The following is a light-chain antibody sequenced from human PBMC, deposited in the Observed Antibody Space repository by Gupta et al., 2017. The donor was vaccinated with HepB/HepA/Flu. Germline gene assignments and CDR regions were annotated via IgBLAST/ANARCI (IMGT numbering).Light chain of an antibody. J-gene: IGKJ1*01. V-gene: IGKV1-12*01. CDR2: AAS. CDR3: QRGDSLPWA. CDR1: QGTFSW. Sequence: DIQMTQSPSSVSASVGDRVTITCRPSQGTFSWLVWYQHKPGKAPKLLIYAASSLQSGVPSRFRGSGSGTDLTLTISSLQPEDFATYYSQRGDSLPWAFCQGCKVEIK.